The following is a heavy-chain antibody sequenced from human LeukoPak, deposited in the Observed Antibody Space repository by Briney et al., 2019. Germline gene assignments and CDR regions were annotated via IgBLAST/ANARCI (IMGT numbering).Heavy chain of an antibody. CDR2: IYHSGST. D-gene: IGHD4-17*01. Sequence: SETLSLTCTVSGYSISSGYYWGWIRQPPGKGLEWIGSIYHSGSTYYNPSLKSRVTISVDTSKNQFSLKLSSVTAADTAVYYCARDGTTATRDAFDIWGQGTMVTVSS. CDR1: GYSISSGYY. V-gene: IGHV4-38-2*02. CDR3: ARDGTTATRDAFDI. J-gene: IGHJ3*02.